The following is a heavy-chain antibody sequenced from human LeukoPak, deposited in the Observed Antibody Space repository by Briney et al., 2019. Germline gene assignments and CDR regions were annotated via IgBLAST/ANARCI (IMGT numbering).Heavy chain of an antibody. CDR2: VFYTGKT. J-gene: IGHJ4*02. CDR1: GGSFSTCDYS. Sequence: SETLSLTCTVFGGSFSTCDYSWGWIRHSPVKGFEWVGDVFYTGKTNYNPSLRGRATISIDTSKNQFSLKLTYVTAADSAVYYCARVFDSWGQGTLVTVSS. V-gene: IGHV4-39*07. CDR3: ARVFDS.